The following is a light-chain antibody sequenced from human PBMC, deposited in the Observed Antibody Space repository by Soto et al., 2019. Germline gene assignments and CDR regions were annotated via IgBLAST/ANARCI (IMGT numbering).Light chain of an antibody. CDR3: SSYTSSSTSRV. CDR2: EVS. CDR1: SSDVGGYNY. J-gene: IGLJ2*01. Sequence: QSVLTQPASVSGSPGQSITISRTGTSSDVGGYNYVSWYQQHPGKAPKLMIYEVSNRPSGVSNRFSGSKSGNTASLTISGLQAEDEADYYCSSYTSSSTSRVFGGGTKVTVL. V-gene: IGLV2-14*01.